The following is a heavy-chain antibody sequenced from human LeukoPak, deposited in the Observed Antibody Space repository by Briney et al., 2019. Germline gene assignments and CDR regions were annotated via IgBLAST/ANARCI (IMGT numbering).Heavy chain of an antibody. CDR2: IRYDGSNK. CDR3: AKEDGYCSGGSCEGVY. D-gene: IGHD2-15*01. J-gene: IGHJ4*02. V-gene: IGHV3-30*02. CDR1: GFTFSSYG. Sequence: PSGGSLRLSCAASGFTFSSYGMHWVRQAPGKGLEWVAFIRYDGSNKYYADSVKGRFTISRDNSKNTLYLQMNSLRAEDTAVYYCAKEDGYCSGGSCEGVYWGQGTLVTVSS.